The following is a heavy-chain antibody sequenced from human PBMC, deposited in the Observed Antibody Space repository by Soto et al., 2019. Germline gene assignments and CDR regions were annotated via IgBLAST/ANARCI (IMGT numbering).Heavy chain of an antibody. Sequence: GGSLRLSCAASGFTFSSYGMHWVRQAPGKGLEWVAVISYDGSNKYYADSVKGRFTISRDNSKNTLYLQMNSLRVEDTAVYYCAKVRWAGGYRYGMDVWGQGTTVTVSS. D-gene: IGHD3-22*01. J-gene: IGHJ6*02. CDR2: ISYDGSNK. CDR3: AKVRWAGGYRYGMDV. V-gene: IGHV3-30*18. CDR1: GFTFSSYG.